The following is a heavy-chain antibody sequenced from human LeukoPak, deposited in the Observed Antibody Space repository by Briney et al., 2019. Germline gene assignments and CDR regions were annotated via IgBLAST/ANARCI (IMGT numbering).Heavy chain of an antibody. Sequence: GGSLRLSCAASGFTFSSYGMHWVRQAPGKGLEWVAFIRYDGSNKYYADSVKGRFTISRDNSKNTLYLQMNSLRAEDTAVYYCVRFAEVWGSYRRFDYWGQGTLVTVSS. D-gene: IGHD3-16*02. J-gene: IGHJ4*02. CDR3: VRFAEVWGSYRRFDY. CDR2: IRYDGSNK. CDR1: GFTFSSYG. V-gene: IGHV3-30*02.